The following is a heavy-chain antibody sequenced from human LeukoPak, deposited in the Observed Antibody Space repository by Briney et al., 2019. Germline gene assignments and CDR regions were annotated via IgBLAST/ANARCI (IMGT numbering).Heavy chain of an antibody. V-gene: IGHV3-30*18. D-gene: IGHD5-18*01. Sequence: GGSQRLSCAASGFTFSSYGMHWVRQAPGKGLEWVAVISYDGSNKYYADSVKGRFTISRDNSKNTLYLQMNSLRAEDTAVYYCAKEMRDTAIPTWGQGTLVTVSS. CDR1: GFTFSSYG. CDR3: AKEMRDTAIPT. J-gene: IGHJ5*02. CDR2: ISYDGSNK.